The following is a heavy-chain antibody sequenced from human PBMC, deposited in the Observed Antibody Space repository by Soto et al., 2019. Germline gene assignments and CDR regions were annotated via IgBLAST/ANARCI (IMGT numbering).Heavy chain of an antibody. CDR1: GYTFTKYY. V-gene: IGHV1-46*01. CDR2: LNPSGGST. Sequence: ASVKVSCKASGYTFTKYYMHWVRQAPGQGIEWMGILNPSGGSTTYAQKFQGRVTMTRDTSTSTDYMELSSLRSEDTAVYYCARAPERLRFLEWFSYEYMDVWGQGTTVTVSS. D-gene: IGHD3-3*01. J-gene: IGHJ6*02. CDR3: ARAPERLRFLEWFSYEYMDV.